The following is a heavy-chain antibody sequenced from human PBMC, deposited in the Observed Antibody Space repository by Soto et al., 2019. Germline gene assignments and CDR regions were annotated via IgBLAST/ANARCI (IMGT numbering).Heavy chain of an antibody. Sequence: PGVSLRISWKGSGDSFTSYCIGWVRQVPGKGLEWMGIIYPGDSDTRYSPSFQGQVTISADKSISTAYLQWSSLKASDTAMYYCARHVYSSSWYGPPRWDYYSGMDVWGQGTTVTVSS. V-gene: IGHV5-51*01. CDR1: GDSFTSYC. J-gene: IGHJ6*02. CDR2: IYPGDSDT. D-gene: IGHD6-13*01. CDR3: ARHVYSSSWYGPPRWDYYSGMDV.